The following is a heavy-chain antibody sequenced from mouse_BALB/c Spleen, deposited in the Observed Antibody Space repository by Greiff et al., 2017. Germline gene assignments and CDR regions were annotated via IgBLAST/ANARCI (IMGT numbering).Heavy chain of an antibody. D-gene: IGHD2-1*01. CDR1: GYSITSDYA. CDR3: VGNYDYFDY. Sequence: EVKLMESGPGLVKPSQSLSLTCTVTGYSITSDYAWNWIRQFPGNKLEWMGYISYSGSTSYNPSLKSRISITRDTSKNQFFLQLNSVTTEDTATYYCVGNYDYFDYWGQGTTLTVSS. J-gene: IGHJ2*01. CDR2: ISYSGST. V-gene: IGHV3-2*02.